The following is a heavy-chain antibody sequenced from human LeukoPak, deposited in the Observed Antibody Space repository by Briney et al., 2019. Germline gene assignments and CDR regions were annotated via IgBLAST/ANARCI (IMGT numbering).Heavy chain of an antibody. D-gene: IGHD2-21*01. CDR2: ISAYNGNT. Sequence: ASVKVSCKASGYTFTSYGISWVRQAPGQGPEWIGWISAYNGNTNYAQKLQGRVTMTTDTSRSTAYMELRSLRSDDTAVYYCARAGGGVLADAFDIGGQGTMVTVSS. J-gene: IGHJ3*02. V-gene: IGHV1-18*01. CDR1: GYTFTSYG. CDR3: ARAGGGVLADAFDI.